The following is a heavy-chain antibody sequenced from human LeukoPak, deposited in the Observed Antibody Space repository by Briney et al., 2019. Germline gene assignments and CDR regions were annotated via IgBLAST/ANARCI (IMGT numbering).Heavy chain of an antibody. D-gene: IGHD4-17*01. Sequence: SETLSLTCAVSGVSFDDYYWSWVRQTPGKGLEWIGEINHSGYTNDSPSLKSRVTLSIDTSRKQFSPNLRSVTVADAGIYYCTRMTTGHDYWGQGTLVTVSS. J-gene: IGHJ4*02. CDR1: GVSFDDYY. CDR2: INHSGYT. V-gene: IGHV4-34*01. CDR3: TRMTTGHDY.